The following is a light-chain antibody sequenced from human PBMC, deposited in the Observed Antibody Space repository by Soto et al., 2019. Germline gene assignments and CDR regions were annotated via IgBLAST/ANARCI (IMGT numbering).Light chain of an antibody. V-gene: IGKV1-5*01. CDR1: QNIGSW. J-gene: IGKJ1*01. CDR3: QQYNSYSGT. Sequence: DIQMTQSPPTLSASVGDRVTITCRASQNIGSWLAWYQQKPGRAPKLLIYDASSLASGVPSRFSGSGSGTEFTLTISSLQPDDFATYYCQQYNSYSGTFGQGTKVDIK. CDR2: DAS.